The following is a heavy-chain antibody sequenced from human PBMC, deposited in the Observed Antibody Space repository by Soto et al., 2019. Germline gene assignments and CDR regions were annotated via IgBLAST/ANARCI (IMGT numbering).Heavy chain of an antibody. CDR3: ARRAEVVPAAHPRYYYYYMDV. CDR1: GYSFTSYW. J-gene: IGHJ6*03. CDR2: IYPGDSDT. D-gene: IGHD2-2*01. V-gene: IGHV5-51*01. Sequence: PGESLKISCKGSGYSFTSYWIGWVRQMPGKGLEWMGIIYPGDSDTRYSPSFQGQVTISADKSISTAYLQWSSLKASDTAMYYCARRAEVVPAAHPRYYYYYMDVWGKGTTVTVSS.